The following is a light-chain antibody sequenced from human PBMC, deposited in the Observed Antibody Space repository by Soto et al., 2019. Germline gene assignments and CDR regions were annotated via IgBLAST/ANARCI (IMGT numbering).Light chain of an antibody. CDR3: SSFTSSSALVI. CDR1: SSDVGGYNY. V-gene: IGLV2-14*03. J-gene: IGLJ1*01. Sequence: QSVLTQPASVSGSPGQSITISCTGSSSDVGGYNYVSWYQHHPGKAPKVMIYDVSNRPSGISSRFSGSKSGNTASLTISGLQAEDEAEYYCSSFTSSSALVIFGAGTKLTVL. CDR2: DVS.